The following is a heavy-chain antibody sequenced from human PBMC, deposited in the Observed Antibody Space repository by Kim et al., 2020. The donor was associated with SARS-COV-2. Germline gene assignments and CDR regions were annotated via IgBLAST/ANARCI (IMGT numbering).Heavy chain of an antibody. CDR3: ARWARVVSTQLWYYDL. CDR1: GFSFSNYE. V-gene: IGHV3-48*03. CDR2: ISTTGSTI. J-gene: IGHJ2*01. D-gene: IGHD3-22*01. Sequence: GGSLRLSCAASGFSFSNYEMNWVRQAPGKGLEWVSFISTTGSTIYHAESVRGRLTISRDNAKNSLYLQMNSLRAEDTGLYYCARWARVVSTQLWYYDLWGRGPLVIVSS.